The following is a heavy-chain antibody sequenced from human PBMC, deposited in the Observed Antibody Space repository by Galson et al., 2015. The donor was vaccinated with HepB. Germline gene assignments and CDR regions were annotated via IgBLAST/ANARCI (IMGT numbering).Heavy chain of an antibody. J-gene: IGHJ5*02. CDR1: GGSISSYY. D-gene: IGHD3-22*01. Sequence: SETLSLTCTVSGGSISSYYWSWIRQPAGKGLEWIGRIYTSGSTNYNPSLKSRVTMSVDTSKNQFSLKLSSVTAADTAVYYCARDHKARSSGINWFDPWGQGTLVTVSS. V-gene: IGHV4-4*07. CDR2: IYTSGST. CDR3: ARDHKARSSGINWFDP.